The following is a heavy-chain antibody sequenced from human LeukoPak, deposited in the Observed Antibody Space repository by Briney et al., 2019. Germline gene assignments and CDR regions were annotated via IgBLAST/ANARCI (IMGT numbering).Heavy chain of an antibody. D-gene: IGHD6-19*01. Sequence: GGSLRLSCAASGFTFSNYAMHWVRQAPGKGLEWVAVISYDGSNKYYADSVKGRFTISRDNSKNTLYLQMNSLRAEDTAVYYCARAYSSGWSGYWGQGTLVTVSS. CDR2: ISYDGSNK. CDR1: GFTFSNYA. J-gene: IGHJ4*02. CDR3: ARAYSSGWSGY. V-gene: IGHV3-30-3*01.